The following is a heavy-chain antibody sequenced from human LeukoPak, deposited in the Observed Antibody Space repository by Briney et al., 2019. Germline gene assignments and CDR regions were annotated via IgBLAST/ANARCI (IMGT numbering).Heavy chain of an antibody. Sequence: PSETLSLTCSVSGGSISGYYWSWIRQPPGQGLEWIGYMYETGHTMYNSSLKSRATMSLETSKNHFSLRLTFVTAADPPVYYCARHPFATPFDYWGPGILVTVSS. CDR2: MYETGHT. CDR3: ARHPFATPFDY. CDR1: GGSISGYY. J-gene: IGHJ4*02. V-gene: IGHV4-59*08. D-gene: IGHD2-15*01.